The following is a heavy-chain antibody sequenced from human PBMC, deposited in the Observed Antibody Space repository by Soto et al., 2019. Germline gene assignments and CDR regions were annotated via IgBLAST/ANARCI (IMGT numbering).Heavy chain of an antibody. CDR1: GFTFSSYS. Sequence: GGSLRLSCAASGFTFSSYSMNWVRQAPGKGLEWVSYISSSSSTIYYADSVKGRFTISRDNAKNSLYLQMNSLRAEDTAVYYCARAGGGWAQQLVSRFDYWGQGTLVTVSS. CDR2: ISSSSSTI. J-gene: IGHJ4*02. D-gene: IGHD6-13*01. V-gene: IGHV3-48*01. CDR3: ARAGGGWAQQLVSRFDY.